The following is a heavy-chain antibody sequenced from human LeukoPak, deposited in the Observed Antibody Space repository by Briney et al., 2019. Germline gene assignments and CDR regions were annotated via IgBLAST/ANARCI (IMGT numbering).Heavy chain of an antibody. J-gene: IGHJ5*02. CDR1: GGSISSSSYY. CDR2: IYYSGST. V-gene: IGHV4-39*01. D-gene: IGHD3-10*01. Sequence: SETLSLTCTVSGGSISSSSYYWGWIRQPPGKGLEWIGSIYYSGSTYYNPSLKSRVTISVDTSKNQFSLKLSSVTAADTAVYYCARAHYYGSGSYNWFDPWGQGALVTVSS. CDR3: ARAHYYGSGSYNWFDP.